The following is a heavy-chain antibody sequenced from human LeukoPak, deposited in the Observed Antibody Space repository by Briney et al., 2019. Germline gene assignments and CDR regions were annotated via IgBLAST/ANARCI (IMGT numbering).Heavy chain of an antibody. CDR3: ARGYYYRT. D-gene: IGHD3-10*01. V-gene: IGHV4-61*02. J-gene: IGHJ4*02. Sequence: SETLSLTCTVSGGSVGSDNSYWNWIRQPAGKGLEWIGRIYADGSSTYNPSLKSRVTILVDTSKNRFSLRLSSMTAADTAVYYCARGYYYRTWGLGTLVTVSS. CDR2: IYADGSS. CDR1: GGSVGSDNSY.